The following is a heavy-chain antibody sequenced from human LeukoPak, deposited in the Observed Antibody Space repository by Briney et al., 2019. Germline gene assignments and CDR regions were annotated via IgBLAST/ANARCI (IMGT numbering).Heavy chain of an antibody. CDR2: INHSGST. V-gene: IGHV4-34*01. CDR1: GGSFSGYY. D-gene: IGHD6-13*01. J-gene: IGHJ4*02. Sequence: KPSETLSLTCAVYGGSFSGYYWSWIRQPSGKGLEWIGEINHSGSTNYNPSLKSRVTISVDTSKNQFSLKLSSVTAADTAVYYCARHQQQLGIDYWGQGTLVTVSS. CDR3: ARHQQQLGIDY.